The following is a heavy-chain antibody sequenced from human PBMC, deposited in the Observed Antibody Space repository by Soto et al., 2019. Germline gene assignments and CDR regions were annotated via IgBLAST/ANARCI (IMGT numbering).Heavy chain of an antibody. J-gene: IGHJ4*02. Sequence: GGSLRLSCAASGFTFSSYAMSWVRQAPGKGLEWVSAISGSGGSTYYADSVKGRFTISRDNSKNTLYLQMNSLRAEDTAVYYFAKRRKYNWNYGGYYFDYWGQGTLVTVSS. CDR1: GFTFSSYA. V-gene: IGHV3-23*01. CDR3: AKRRKYNWNYGGYYFDY. CDR2: ISGSGGST. D-gene: IGHD1-7*01.